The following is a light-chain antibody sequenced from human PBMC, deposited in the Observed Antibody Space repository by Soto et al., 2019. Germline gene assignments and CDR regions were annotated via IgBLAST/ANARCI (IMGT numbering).Light chain of an antibody. CDR1: QTVLSNY. V-gene: IGKV3-20*01. Sequence: EIVLTQSPTTLSLSPGEGATLSCRASQTVLSNYLAWYQQKPGQAPRLLFYGASFRATGIPDRFSGSGSGTDFTLTISSLEPEDCAVFYCQQYGTSPFTFGGGTKVEIK. CDR2: GAS. J-gene: IGKJ4*01. CDR3: QQYGTSPFT.